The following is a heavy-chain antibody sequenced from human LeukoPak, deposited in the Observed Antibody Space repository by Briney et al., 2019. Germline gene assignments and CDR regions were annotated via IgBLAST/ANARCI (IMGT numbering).Heavy chain of an antibody. CDR1: GGTFSSYA. CDR2: VIPIFGTA. CDR3: ARAGFNGVCGDYGVGAFDI. D-gene: IGHD4-17*01. V-gene: IGHV1-69*13. Sequence: ASVQVSCKASGGTFSSYAISWVRQAPGQGLEWMGGVIPIFGTANYAQKFQGRVTITADESTSTAYTELSSLRSEDTAVYYCARAGFNGVCGDYGVGAFDIWGQGTMVTVSS. J-gene: IGHJ3*02.